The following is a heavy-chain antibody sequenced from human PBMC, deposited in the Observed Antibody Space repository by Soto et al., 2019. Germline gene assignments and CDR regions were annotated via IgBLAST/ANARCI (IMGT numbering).Heavy chain of an antibody. CDR1: GGSLSSGGYS. D-gene: IGHD6-19*01. Sequence: PSDTLSLTCAASGGSLSSGGYSWSWIRQPPGKGLEWIGYISHSGSTYFNPSLKSRVTISVDRSKNQFSLKLSSVTAADTAVYYCARGGLLPDYWGQGTLVNVSS. CDR3: ARGGLLPDY. J-gene: IGHJ4*02. V-gene: IGHV4-30-2*01. CDR2: ISHSGST.